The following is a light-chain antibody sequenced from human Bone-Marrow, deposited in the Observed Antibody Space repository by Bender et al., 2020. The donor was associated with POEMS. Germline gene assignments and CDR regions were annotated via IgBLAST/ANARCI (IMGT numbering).Light chain of an antibody. CDR3: ETWDDSLNGWV. J-gene: IGLJ3*02. V-gene: IGLV1-44*01. CDR1: SSKFGSYP. CDR2: NNS. Sequence: QSVLTQPPSASGTPGQRVTISCSGSSSKFGSYPVNWYQQLPGAAPKLVIFNNSQRPSGGPDRFSGSNSGTSASLAISRLLSDDEADFYCETWDDSLNGWVFGGGTKLTVL.